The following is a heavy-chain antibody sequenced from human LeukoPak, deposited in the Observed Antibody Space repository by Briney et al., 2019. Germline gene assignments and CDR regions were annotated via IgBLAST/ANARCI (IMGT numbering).Heavy chain of an antibody. D-gene: IGHD6-13*01. Sequence: SETLSLTCTVSGGSISSYYWSWIRQPPGQGLEWIGYIYYSGSTNYNPSLTRRVTIPVDTSKNQFSLQLSSVTAADTAVYYCARGGAAGTLFDYWGQGTLVTVSS. V-gene: IGHV4-59*01. J-gene: IGHJ4*02. CDR1: GGSISSYY. CDR2: IYYSGST. CDR3: ARGGAAGTLFDY.